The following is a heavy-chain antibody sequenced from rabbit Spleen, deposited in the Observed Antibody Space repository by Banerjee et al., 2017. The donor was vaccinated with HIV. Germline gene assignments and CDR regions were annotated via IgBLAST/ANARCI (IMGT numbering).Heavy chain of an antibody. CDR3: VRDPWAVRNYNL. CDR2: IATGDNGA. V-gene: IGHV1S43*01. J-gene: IGHJ4*01. Sequence: QSLEESGGDLVKPGASLTLTCKASGIDFSSYYYMCWVRQGPGKGLEWIGCIATGDNGAWYASWVKGRLTISRDNAQNTVFLQMTSLTAADTATYFCVRDPWAVRNYNLWGQGTLVTVS. CDR1: GIDFSSYYY. D-gene: IGHD3-1*01.